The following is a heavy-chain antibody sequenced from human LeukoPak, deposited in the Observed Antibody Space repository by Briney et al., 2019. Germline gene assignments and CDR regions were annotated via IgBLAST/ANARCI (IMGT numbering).Heavy chain of an antibody. D-gene: IGHD3-22*01. CDR1: GGSISSGSYY. Sequence: PSETLFLTCTVSGGSISSGSYYWSWIRQPAGKGLEWIGRIYTSGSTNYNPSLKSRVAISVDTSKNQFSLKLSSVTAADTAVYYCAREAGYYYDSSGRRSDYWGQGTLVTVSS. V-gene: IGHV4-61*02. CDR3: AREAGYYYDSSGRRSDY. CDR2: IYTSGST. J-gene: IGHJ4*02.